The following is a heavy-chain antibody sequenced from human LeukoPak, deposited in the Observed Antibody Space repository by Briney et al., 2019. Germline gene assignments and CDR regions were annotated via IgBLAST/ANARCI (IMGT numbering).Heavy chain of an antibody. Sequence: GGSLRLSCAASGFTFSDYYMSWIRQAPGKGLEWVSYISSSGSTIYYADSVKGRFTISRDNAKNSLYLQMNSLRAEDTAVYYCARDLYDFWSGYYTGPFGYWGQGTLVTVSS. CDR1: GFTFSDYY. J-gene: IGHJ4*02. D-gene: IGHD3-3*01. CDR2: ISSSGSTI. V-gene: IGHV3-11*01. CDR3: ARDLYDFWSGYYTGPFGY.